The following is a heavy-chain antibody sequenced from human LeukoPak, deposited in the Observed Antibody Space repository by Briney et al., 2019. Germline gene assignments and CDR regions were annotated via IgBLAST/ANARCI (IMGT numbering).Heavy chain of an antibody. V-gene: IGHV1-69*13. D-gene: IGHD6-6*01. CDR2: IIPIFGTA. J-gene: IGHJ4*02. CDR3: ATNLFEYSSSPLFDY. Sequence: SVKVSCKASGGTFSSYAISWVRQAPGQGLDWMGGIIPIFGTANYAQKFQGRVTITADESTSTAYMELSSLRSEDTAVYYCATNLFEYSSSPLFDYWGQGTLVTVSS. CDR1: GGTFSSYA.